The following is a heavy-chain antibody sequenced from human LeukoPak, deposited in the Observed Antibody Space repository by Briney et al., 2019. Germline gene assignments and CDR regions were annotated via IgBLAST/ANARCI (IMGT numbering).Heavy chain of an antibody. CDR2: IRYDGSKK. CDR3: VRTGDTERFDY. V-gene: IGHV3-33*08. J-gene: IGHJ4*02. CDR1: GFTFSSSG. D-gene: IGHD1-1*01. Sequence: GGSLRLSCAASGFTFSSSGMHWVRQAPGKGLEWVALIRYDGSKKDYADSVKGRFTISRDNSKNTLYLQMNSLRAEDTAMYYCVRTGDTERFDYWGQGTLVTVSS.